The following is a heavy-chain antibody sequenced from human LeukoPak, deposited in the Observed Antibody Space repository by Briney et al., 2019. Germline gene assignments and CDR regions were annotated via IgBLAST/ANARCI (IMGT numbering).Heavy chain of an antibody. CDR3: ARRRGNFWSDYYAFDY. CDR2: IYYSGST. CDR1: GGSISSYY. Sequence: SETLSLTCTVSGGSISSYYWSWIRQPPGKGLEWIGYIYYSGSTNYNPSLTSRVTISLDASKNQFSLKLSSVTAADTAVYYCARRRGNFWSDYYAFDYWGLGTLVTISS. J-gene: IGHJ4*02. D-gene: IGHD3-3*01. V-gene: IGHV4-59*08.